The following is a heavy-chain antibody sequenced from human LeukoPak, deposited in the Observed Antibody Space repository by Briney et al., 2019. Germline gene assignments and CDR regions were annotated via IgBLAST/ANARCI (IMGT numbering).Heavy chain of an antibody. CDR1: GYTFTSYG. Sequence: GASVKVSCKASGYTFTSYGISWVRQAPGQGLEWMGWISGYNGNTNYAQTLQGRVAMTTDTSTSTAYMELRSLRSDDTAVYYCARDWSGNFDYWGQGTLVTVSS. J-gene: IGHJ4*02. CDR3: ARDWSGNFDY. CDR2: ISGYNGNT. V-gene: IGHV1-18*01. D-gene: IGHD3/OR15-3a*01.